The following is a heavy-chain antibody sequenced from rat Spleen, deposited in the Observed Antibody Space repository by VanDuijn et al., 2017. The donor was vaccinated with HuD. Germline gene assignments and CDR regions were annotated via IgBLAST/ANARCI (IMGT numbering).Heavy chain of an antibody. CDR3: TTKAD. V-gene: IGHV5-27*01. J-gene: IGHJ2*01. CDR1: GLTFSNYY. Sequence: EVQLVESGGGLVQPGRSLKLSCAASGLTFSNYYMAWVRQAPTKGLEWVASIINTGGSTYYSDSVKGRFTISRDNAKSTLYLQMDSLRSEDTATYYCTTKADWGQGVMVTVSS. CDR2: IINTGGST.